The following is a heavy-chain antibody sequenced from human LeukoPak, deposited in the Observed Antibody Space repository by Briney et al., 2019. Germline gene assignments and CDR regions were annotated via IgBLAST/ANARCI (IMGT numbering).Heavy chain of an antibody. J-gene: IGHJ4*02. V-gene: IGHV3-30*04. D-gene: IGHD2-21*02. CDR2: ISYDGNHI. Sequence: WGSLRLSCAASGFTFSSYAMHWVRQAPGKGLEWVAVISYDGNHIFYADSVKGRFTISRDNSKNALYLQMNSLTTEDAAVYYCARCGGDCYTSTQGFDYWGQGTLVTVSS. CDR3: ARCGGDCYTSTQGFDY. CDR1: GFTFSSYA.